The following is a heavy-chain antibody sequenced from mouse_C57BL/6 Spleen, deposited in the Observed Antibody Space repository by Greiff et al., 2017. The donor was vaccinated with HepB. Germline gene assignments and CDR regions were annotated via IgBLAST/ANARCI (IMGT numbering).Heavy chain of an antibody. CDR3: ARSPLYDYDFDY. J-gene: IGHJ2*01. Sequence: VQLQQPGAELVKPGASVKLSCKASGYTFTSYWMHWVKQRPGQGLEWIGMIHPNSGSTNYNEKFKRKATLTVDKSSSTAYMQLSSLTSEDPAVYYCARSPLYDYDFDYWGQGTTLTVSS. CDR1: GYTFTSYW. D-gene: IGHD2-4*01. CDR2: IHPNSGST. V-gene: IGHV1-64*01.